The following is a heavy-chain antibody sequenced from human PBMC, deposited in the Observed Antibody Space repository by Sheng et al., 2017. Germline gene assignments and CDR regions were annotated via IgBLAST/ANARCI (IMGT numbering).Heavy chain of an antibody. V-gene: IGHV4-34*01. D-gene: IGHD2-21*02. CDR3: ARAGVGEWVMRIVVVTARREIDY. CDR2: VNHSGST. J-gene: IGHJ4*02. CDR1: GGSFSGYY. Sequence: QVQLQQWGAGLLKPSETLSLTCAVYGGSFSGYYWSWIRQPPREGAWSGLGKVNHSGSTNYNPSLKSRVTISVDTSKNQFSLKLSSVTAADTAVYYCARAGVGEWVMRIVVVTARREIDYWGPGNPGHR.